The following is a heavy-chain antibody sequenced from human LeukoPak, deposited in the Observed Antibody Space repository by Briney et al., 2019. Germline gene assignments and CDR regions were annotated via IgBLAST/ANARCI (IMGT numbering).Heavy chain of an antibody. J-gene: IGHJ4*02. CDR3: ARDSPGTTASDY. CDR2: ISASGTYI. D-gene: IGHD1-1*01. CDR1: GFTFGSYR. Sequence: TGGSLRLSCAASGFTFGSYRMNWVRQAPGKGLEGVSSISASGTYIYYADSPKGRFTISRDNTKNSLYLQMNSLRAGDTAVYYCARDSPGTTASDYWGQGTLVTVSS. V-gene: IGHV3-21*01.